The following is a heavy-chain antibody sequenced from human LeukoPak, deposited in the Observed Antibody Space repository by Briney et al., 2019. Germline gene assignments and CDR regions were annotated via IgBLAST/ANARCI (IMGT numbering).Heavy chain of an antibody. J-gene: IGHJ6*03. CDR3: ARRATYYYYMDV. CDR2: IYTSGST. V-gene: IGHV4-61*02. CDR1: GGSISSGSYY. Sequence: SQTLSLTCTVSGGSISSGSYYWSWIRQPAGKGLEWIGRIYTSGSTNYNPSLKSRVTISVVTSKNQFSLKLSSVTAADTAVYYCARRATYYYYMDVWGKGTTVTVSS.